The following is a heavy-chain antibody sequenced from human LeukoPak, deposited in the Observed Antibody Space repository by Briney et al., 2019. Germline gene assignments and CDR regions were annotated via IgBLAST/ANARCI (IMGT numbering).Heavy chain of an antibody. CDR3: VRDPSYGSSWYYYMDV. Sequence: LSLTCTVSGGSISSGGYYWGWIRQPPGKGLEWVSYISSSSFKIGYADSVKGRFTISRDNSKNSLYLQMDSLRVEDTAVYYCVRDPSYGSSWYYYMDVWGKGTTVTVSS. V-gene: IGHV3-11*06. CDR1: GGSISSGGYY. CDR2: ISSSSFKI. D-gene: IGHD6-13*01. J-gene: IGHJ6*03.